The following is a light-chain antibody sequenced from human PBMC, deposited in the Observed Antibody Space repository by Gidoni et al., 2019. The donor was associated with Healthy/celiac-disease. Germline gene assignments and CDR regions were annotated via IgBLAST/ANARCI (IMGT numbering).Light chain of an antibody. J-gene: IGLJ3*02. CDR1: SSNIGNTY. CDR2: ANN. Sequence: QSVLTQPPSASAAPGQTVTISCSGSSSNIGNTYVTWYQQLPGTAPKLLIYANNKRPSGIPDRFSGSTSGTSATLGITGLQTGDEADYYCGTWDSSLSANWVFGGGTKLTVL. CDR3: GTWDSSLSANWV. V-gene: IGLV1-51*01.